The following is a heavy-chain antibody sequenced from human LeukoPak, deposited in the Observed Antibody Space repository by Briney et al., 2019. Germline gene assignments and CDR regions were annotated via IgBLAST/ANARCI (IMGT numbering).Heavy chain of an antibody. D-gene: IGHD3-10*01. Sequence: PSETLSLTCTVSGGSISSGSYYWGWIRQPPGKGLEWIGSIYYSGSTYYNPSLKSRVTISVDTSKNQFSLKLSSVTAADTAVYYCARQGLGVVRGPWILDHYFDYWGQGTLVTVSS. J-gene: IGHJ4*02. CDR2: IYYSGST. CDR3: ARQGLGVVRGPWILDHYFDY. CDR1: GGSISSGSYY. V-gene: IGHV4-39*01.